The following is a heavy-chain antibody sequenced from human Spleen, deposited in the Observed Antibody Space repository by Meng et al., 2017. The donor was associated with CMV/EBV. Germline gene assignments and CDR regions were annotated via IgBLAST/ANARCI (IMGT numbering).Heavy chain of an antibody. CDR3: AREYPHLRGPDY. Sequence: GESLKISCAASGFTFSNFWMTWVRQAPGKGLEWVANIKKDGSETYYLESLRGRFTISRDNSKNSLYLQMTNLRVEDTAVYYCAREYPHLRGPDYWGQGTLVTVSS. CDR2: IKKDGSET. CDR1: GFTFSNFW. J-gene: IGHJ4*02. D-gene: IGHD3-3*01. V-gene: IGHV3-7*01.